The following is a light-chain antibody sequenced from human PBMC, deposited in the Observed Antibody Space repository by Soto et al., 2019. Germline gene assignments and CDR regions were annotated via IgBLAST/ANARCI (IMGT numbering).Light chain of an antibody. Sequence: EIVLTQSPGTLSLSPGERATLSCRASQSVSSPYLVWYQQRPGQSPRLLIHGASTRATGIPDRFSGSGSGTDFTLTISKLEPEDFAVYYCQHYGRSTMNTFGQGTKVDIK. J-gene: IGKJ2*01. CDR1: QSVSSPY. V-gene: IGKV3-20*01. CDR2: GAS. CDR3: QHYGRSTMNT.